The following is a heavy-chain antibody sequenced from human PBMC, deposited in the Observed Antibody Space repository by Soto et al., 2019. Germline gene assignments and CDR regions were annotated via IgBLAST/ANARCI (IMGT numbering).Heavy chain of an antibody. CDR2: INPNSGGT. V-gene: IGHV1-2*02. Sequence: QVQLVQSGAEVKKPGASVTVSCKASGYTFTGYYIHWVRQAPGQGLEWMGWINPNSGGTKSAQKFQGRVTMTRDTSISTAYMELSRLRSDDTAVYYCARRKGDYYDSSGYHYYFDYWGQGTLVTVSS. CDR1: GYTFTGYY. J-gene: IGHJ4*02. D-gene: IGHD3-22*01. CDR3: ARRKGDYYDSSGYHYYFDY.